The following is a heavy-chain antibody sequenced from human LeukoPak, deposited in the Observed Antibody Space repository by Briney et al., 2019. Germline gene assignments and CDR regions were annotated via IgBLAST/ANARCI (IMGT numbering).Heavy chain of an antibody. V-gene: IGHV4-59*08. CDR2: IYYSGST. D-gene: IGHD5-12*01. Sequence: SETLSLTCTVSGGSISSYYWSWIRQPPGKGLEWIGYIYYSGSTNYNPSLKSRVTISVDTSKNQFSLKLTSVTAADTAVYYCARGSAYDWFDYWGQGTLVTVSS. CDR3: ARGSAYDWFDY. CDR1: GGSISSYY. J-gene: IGHJ4*02.